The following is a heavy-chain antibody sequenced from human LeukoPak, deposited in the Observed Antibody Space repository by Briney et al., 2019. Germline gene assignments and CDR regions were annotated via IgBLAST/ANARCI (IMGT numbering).Heavy chain of an antibody. CDR1: GLTLSTYA. D-gene: IGHD3-22*01. CDR3: AKGSYYDSSGSFYFDY. CDR2: ISSRGGST. V-gene: IGHV3-23*01. J-gene: IGHJ4*02. Sequence: GGSLRLSCAASGLTLSTYAMSWARQAPGRGLEWVSTISSRGGSTYYADSVKGRFTISRDNSKNTLYVQVNSLGTEDTAAYYCAKGSYYDSSGSFYFDYWGQGTLVTVSS.